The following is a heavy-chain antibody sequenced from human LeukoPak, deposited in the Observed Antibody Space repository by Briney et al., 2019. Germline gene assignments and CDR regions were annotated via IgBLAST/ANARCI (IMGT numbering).Heavy chain of an antibody. V-gene: IGHV5-10-1*01. Sequence: GESLKISCKGSGYSFTSYWISWVRQMPGKGLEWMGRIAPSDSYTKYSPSFQGHVTISADKSITTAYLQWSSLEASDTAMYYCARHDGYCSDGCCRNWFDPWGQGTPVTVSS. CDR3: ARHDGYCSDGCCRNWFDP. J-gene: IGHJ5*02. CDR1: GYSFTSYW. D-gene: IGHD2-15*01. CDR2: IAPSDSYT.